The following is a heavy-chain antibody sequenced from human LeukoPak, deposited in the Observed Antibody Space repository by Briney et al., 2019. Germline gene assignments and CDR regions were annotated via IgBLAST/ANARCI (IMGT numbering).Heavy chain of an antibody. J-gene: IGHJ4*02. CDR1: GFTFYNSG. CDR3: AIEQWELKY. D-gene: IGHD1-26*01. Sequence: PGGSLRLSCAASGFTFYNSGMGWVRQAPGKGLEWVSAISGGGGTTYYADSVKGRFTISRDDSKNTLYLQMNSLRAEDTAVYYCAIEQWELKYWGQGTLVTVSS. V-gene: IGHV3-23*01. CDR2: ISGGGGTT.